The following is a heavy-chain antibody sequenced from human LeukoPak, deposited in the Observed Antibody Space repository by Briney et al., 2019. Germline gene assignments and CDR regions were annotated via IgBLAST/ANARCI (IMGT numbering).Heavy chain of an antibody. CDR2: INHSGST. V-gene: IGHV4-34*01. D-gene: IGHD1-26*01. J-gene: IGHJ3*02. CDR3: AREGGGSYPVDAFDI. Sequence: PSETLSLTCAVYGGSFSGYYRSWIRQPPGKGLEWIGEINHSGSTNYNPSLKSRVTISVDTSKNQFSLKLSSVTAADTAVYYCAREGGGSYPVDAFDIWGQGTMVTVSS. CDR1: GGSFSGYY.